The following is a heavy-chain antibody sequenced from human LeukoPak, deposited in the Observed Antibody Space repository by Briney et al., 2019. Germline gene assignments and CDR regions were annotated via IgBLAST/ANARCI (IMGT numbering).Heavy chain of an antibody. D-gene: IGHD2-2*01. CDR3: AKDRCLTTTCYVDY. J-gene: IGHJ4*02. V-gene: IGHV3-23*01. Sequence: GGSLRLSCAASGFTFSSCAMSWVRQAPGKGLEWVSAISGSGGSTYYADSVRGWFTISRDNSKNTLYLQMSSLRADDTAVYYCAKDRCLTTTCYVDYWGQGTLVTVSS. CDR1: GFTFSSCA. CDR2: ISGSGGST.